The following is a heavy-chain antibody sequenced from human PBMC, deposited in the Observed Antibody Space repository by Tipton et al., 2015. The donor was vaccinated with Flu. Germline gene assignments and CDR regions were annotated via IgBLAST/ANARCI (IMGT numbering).Heavy chain of an antibody. D-gene: IGHD3-10*01. CDR1: GGSISSYY. CDR3: ARGGDLWFGELQNFDY. CDR2: IYTSGST. V-gene: IGHV4-4*07. J-gene: IGHJ4*02. Sequence: TLSLTCTVSGGSISSYYWSWIRQPAGKGLEWIGRIYTSGSTNYNPSLKSRVTMSVDTSKNQFSLKLSPVTAADTAVYYCARGGDLWFGELQNFDYWGQGTLVTVSS.